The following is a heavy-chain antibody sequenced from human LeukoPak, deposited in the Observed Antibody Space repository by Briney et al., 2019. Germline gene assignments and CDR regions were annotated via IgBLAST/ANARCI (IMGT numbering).Heavy chain of an antibody. CDR2: VYYSGST. CDR1: GGSISSGSYY. Sequence: SETLSLTCTVSGGSISSGSYYWGWIRQPPGKGLEWIGSVYYSGSTFYNPSLTSRVDIAVDTSKNQFSLKLTSVTAADTAIYYCARHVPDNWFDPWGQGTLVTVSS. D-gene: IGHD3-10*02. CDR3: ARHVPDNWFDP. J-gene: IGHJ5*02. V-gene: IGHV4-39*01.